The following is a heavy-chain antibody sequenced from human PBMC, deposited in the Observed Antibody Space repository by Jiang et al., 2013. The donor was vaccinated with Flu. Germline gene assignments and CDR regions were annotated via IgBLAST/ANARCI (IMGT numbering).Heavy chain of an antibody. CDR1: AGSISGYY. J-gene: IGHJ4*02. V-gene: IGHV4-59*08. Sequence: PGLVKPPETLSLTCIVSAGSISGYYWSWIRQPPGKGLEWIGYRYYTDSSNYHYNPSLKSRVAISVDTSKDQISLHLTSVTAADTAVYYCARLSCSGGSCYEAYWGQGILVTVSS. CDR2: RYYTDSS. CDR3: ARLSCSGGSCYEAY. D-gene: IGHD2-15*01.